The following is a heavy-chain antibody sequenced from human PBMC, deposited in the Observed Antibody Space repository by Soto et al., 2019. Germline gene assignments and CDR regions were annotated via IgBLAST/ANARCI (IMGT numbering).Heavy chain of an antibody. CDR1: GYSFTGYY. J-gene: IGHJ4*02. CDR2: INPDSGAT. D-gene: IGHD2-8*02. Sequence: HEHLVQSGAEVKRPGASLKVSCKASGYSFTGYYIHWVRQAPGQGLEWMGWINPDSGATNYAQNFRGMVTLTSDTSLSTASMDLTSLTSYDTAVYYCARGDYGTGGYPFPYFDYRGQGTLGIVSS. V-gene: IGHV1-2*02. CDR3: ARGDYGTGGYPFPYFDY.